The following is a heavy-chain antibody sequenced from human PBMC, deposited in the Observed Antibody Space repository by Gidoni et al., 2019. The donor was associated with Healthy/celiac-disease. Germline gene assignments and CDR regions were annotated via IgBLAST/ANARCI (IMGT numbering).Heavy chain of an antibody. CDR3: ARHGPRSLGIAVAGFDY. D-gene: IGHD6-19*01. Sequence: QLQLQESGPGLVKPSETLSLTCTVSGGSISSSSYYWGWIRQPPGKGLEWIGSIYYSGSTYYNPSLKSRVTISVDTSKNQFSLKLSSVTAADTAVYYCARHGPRSLGIAVAGFDYWGQGTLVTVSS. V-gene: IGHV4-39*01. CDR1: GGSISSSSYY. J-gene: IGHJ4*02. CDR2: IYYSGST.